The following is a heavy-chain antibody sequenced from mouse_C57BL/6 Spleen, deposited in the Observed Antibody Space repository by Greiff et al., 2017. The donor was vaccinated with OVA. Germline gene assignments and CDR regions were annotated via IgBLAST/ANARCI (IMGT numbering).Heavy chain of an antibody. V-gene: IGHV1-64*01. Sequence: QVQLQQPGAELVKPGASVKLSCKASGYTFTSYWMHWVKQRPGQGLEWIGMIHPNSGSTKYNEKFKSKATLTVDKSSSTAYMQLSSLTSEDSSVYYCASGYYDYGMNAMDYWGQGTSVTVSS. D-gene: IGHD2-4*01. CDR1: GYTFTSYW. J-gene: IGHJ4*01. CDR2: IHPNSGST. CDR3: ASGYYDYGMNAMDY.